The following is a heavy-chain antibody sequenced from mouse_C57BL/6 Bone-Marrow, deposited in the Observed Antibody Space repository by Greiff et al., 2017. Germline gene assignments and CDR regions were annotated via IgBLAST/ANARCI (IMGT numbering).Heavy chain of an antibody. CDR2: IDPSDSYT. J-gene: IGHJ1*03. CDR3: ANWDRYFEG. D-gene: IGHD4-1*01. Sequence: QVHVKQPGAELVKPGASVKLSCKASGYTFTSYWMQWVKQRPGQGLEWIGEIDPSDSYTNYNQKFKGKATLTVDTSSSTAYMQLSSLTSEDSAVYYCANWDRYFEGWGTGTTVTVSS. CDR1: GYTFTSYW. V-gene: IGHV1-50*01.